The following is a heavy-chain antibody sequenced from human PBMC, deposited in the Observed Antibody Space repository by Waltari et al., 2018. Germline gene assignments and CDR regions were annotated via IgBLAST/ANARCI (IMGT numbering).Heavy chain of an antibody. Sequence: QVQLVQSGAEVKKPGASVKVSCKASGYTFTSYYMHWVRQAPGQGLEWMGIINPSGGSTSYAQKFQGRVTMTRDTSTSTVYMELSSLRSEDTVVYYCAAQYYLSAFDIWGQGTMVTVSS. J-gene: IGHJ3*02. CDR1: GYTFTSYY. V-gene: IGHV1-46*01. D-gene: IGHD3-16*01. CDR3: AAQYYLSAFDI. CDR2: INPSGGST.